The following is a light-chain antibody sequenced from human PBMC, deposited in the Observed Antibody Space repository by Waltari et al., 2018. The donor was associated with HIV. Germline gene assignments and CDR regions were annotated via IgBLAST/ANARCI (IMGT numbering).Light chain of an antibody. Sequence: SFVLTQPPAVSAAPGQTAAVSCGGNNIGSKSVHWYQQKPGQAPVLVVHDDSDRPSGIPDRFFGPNSGNTATLTIRGVGVDDEADYYCQVWGGSIHPVFGSGTTVTVL. V-gene: IGLV3-21*02. CDR3: QVWGGSIHPV. CDR1: NIGSKS. J-gene: IGLJ1*01. CDR2: DDS.